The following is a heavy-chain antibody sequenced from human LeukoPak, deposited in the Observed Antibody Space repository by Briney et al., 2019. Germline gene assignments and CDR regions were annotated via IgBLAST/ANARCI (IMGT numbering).Heavy chain of an antibody. CDR2: INPNSGGT. D-gene: IGHD1-26*01. J-gene: IGHJ4*02. V-gene: IGHV1-2*02. CDR3: TRALGSDY. Sequence: ASVKVSCKASGYTFTVYYMDWVRQAPGQGLEWMGWINPNSGGTNYAQKFQGRVTMTRDTSITTAYMELSSLRSDDTAMYYCTRALGSDYWGQGTLVTVSS. CDR1: GYTFTVYY.